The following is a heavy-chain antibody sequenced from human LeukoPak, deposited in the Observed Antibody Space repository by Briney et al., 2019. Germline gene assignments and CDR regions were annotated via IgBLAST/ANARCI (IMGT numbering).Heavy chain of an antibody. CDR1: GFSFSDTY. J-gene: IGHJ4*02. D-gene: IGHD1-26*01. Sequence: PGGSLRLSCAASGFSFSDTYINWVRQIPGTGLEWVGLIKNKADRGEIEYAAPVKDRFTISRDDSKNTVYLQMSSLKTDDTAVYYCTTESSGSLPYWGQGTLVTVSS. CDR3: TTESSGSLPY. V-gene: IGHV3-15*07. CDR2: IKNKADRGEI.